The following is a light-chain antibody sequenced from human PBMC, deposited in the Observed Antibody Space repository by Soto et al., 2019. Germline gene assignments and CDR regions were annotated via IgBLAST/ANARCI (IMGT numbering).Light chain of an antibody. CDR1: NSDVGAYNY. V-gene: IGLV2-14*01. CDR2: EVS. CDR3: SSYTSSITLV. Sequence: QSALTQPASASGSPGQSITISCTGTNSDVGAYNYVSWYQQHPGKVPKLMLYEVSNRPSGVSNRFSGSKSGNTASLTISGLQAEDEADYYCSSYTSSITLVFGGGTKLTVL. J-gene: IGLJ3*02.